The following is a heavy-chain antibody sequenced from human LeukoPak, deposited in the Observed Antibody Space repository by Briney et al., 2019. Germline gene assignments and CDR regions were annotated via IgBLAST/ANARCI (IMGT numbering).Heavy chain of an antibody. CDR3: ARGGGITMIVVVTAPFDY. V-gene: IGHV4-34*01. J-gene: IGHJ4*02. CDR1: GGSFSGYY. D-gene: IGHD3-22*01. CDR2: INHSGST. Sequence: SETLSLTCAVYGGSFSGYYWSWIRQPPGKGLEWIGEINHSGSTNYNPSLKSRVTISVATSKNQFSLKLSSVTAADTAVYYCARGGGITMIVVVTAPFDYWGQGTLVTVSS.